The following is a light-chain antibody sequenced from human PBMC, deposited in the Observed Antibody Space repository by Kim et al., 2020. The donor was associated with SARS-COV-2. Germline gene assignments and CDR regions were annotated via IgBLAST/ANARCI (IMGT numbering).Light chain of an antibody. CDR2: GNS. CDR3: AAWDDSLSGRV. V-gene: IGLV1-47*02. Sequence: GQSGTISCSGSNSNIGKTSVYWYQQFPGTAPKVLIYGNSQRPSGVPDRFSGSKSGTSASLEISGLRSEDEADYYCAAWDDSLSGRVFGGGTKVTVL. CDR1: NSNIGKTS. J-gene: IGLJ3*02.